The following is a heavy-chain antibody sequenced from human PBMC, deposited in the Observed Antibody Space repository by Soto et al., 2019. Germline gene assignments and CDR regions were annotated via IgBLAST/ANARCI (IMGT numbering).Heavy chain of an antibody. J-gene: IGHJ6*02. CDR3: ARDIAAAGYYYYYGMDV. Sequence: GGSLRLSCADSGFTFSSYEMNWVRQAPGKGLEWVSYISSSGSTIYYAGSVKGRFTISRDNAKNSLYLQMNSLRAEDTAVYYCARDIAAAGYYYYYGMDVWGQGTTVTVSS. CDR1: GFTFSSYE. D-gene: IGHD6-13*01. V-gene: IGHV3-48*03. CDR2: ISSSGSTI.